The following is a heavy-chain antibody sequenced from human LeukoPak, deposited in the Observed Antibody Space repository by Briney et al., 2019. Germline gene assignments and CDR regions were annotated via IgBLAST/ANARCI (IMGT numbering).Heavy chain of an antibody. V-gene: IGHV4-4*07. CDR1: GGSISSYY. CDR3: ARDLYYYDSSGPYYFDY. Sequence: TSETLSLTCTVSGGSISSYYWSWIRQPAGKGLEWIGRIYTSVSTNYNPSLKSRVTMSVDTSKNQFSLKLSSVTAADTAVYYCARDLYYYDSSGPYYFDYWGQGTLVTVSS. J-gene: IGHJ4*02. D-gene: IGHD3-22*01. CDR2: IYTSVST.